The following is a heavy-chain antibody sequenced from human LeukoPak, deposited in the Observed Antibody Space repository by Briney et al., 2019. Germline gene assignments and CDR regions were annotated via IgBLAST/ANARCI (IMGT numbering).Heavy chain of an antibody. CDR2: ISWDSGSI. J-gene: IGHJ4*02. V-gene: IGHV3-9*01. CDR1: GFTFDDYA. D-gene: IGHD2-21*02. Sequence: QPGRSLRLSCAASGFTFDDYALHWVRQDPGKGLEWVSGISWDSGSIGYADSVKGRFTISRDNAENSLYLQMNSRRAEDTALYYCAKDMGAYCGGDCFHFDYWGQGTLVTVSS. CDR3: AKDMGAYCGGDCFHFDY.